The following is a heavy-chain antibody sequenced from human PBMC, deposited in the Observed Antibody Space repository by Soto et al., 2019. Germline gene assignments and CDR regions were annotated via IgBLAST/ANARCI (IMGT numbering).Heavy chain of an antibody. V-gene: IGHV3-30*04. CDR2: ITYDGSNK. D-gene: IGHD1-26*01. Sequence: ARGSLRLSCLASGFIFRSYAMHWVRQAPGKGLEWVAVITYDGSNKHYADSVKGRFTVSRDNSKNTLYLQMNSLRAEDTAVYFCARYSGKYQGPIDYWGQGTLVTVSS. CDR3: ARYSGKYQGPIDY. J-gene: IGHJ4*02. CDR1: GFIFRSYA.